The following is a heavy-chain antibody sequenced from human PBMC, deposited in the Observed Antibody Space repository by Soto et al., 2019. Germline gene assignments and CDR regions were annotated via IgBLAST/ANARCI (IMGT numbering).Heavy chain of an antibody. CDR2: IASDGGST. J-gene: IGHJ2*01. CDR3: ARGGDCSGVSCNADQRHWYFDR. V-gene: IGHV3-64*01. CDR1: GFTFSNYV. D-gene: IGHD2-15*01. Sequence: EEQLVESGGGLVQPGGSLRLSCAASGFTFSNYVMHWVRQAPGKGLEYVSVIASDGGSTYYANSVKGRFTLSKDNSKNTLYREMGSLRAEDMAVYHSARGGDCSGVSCNADQRHWYFDRWSRGSLVTVSS.